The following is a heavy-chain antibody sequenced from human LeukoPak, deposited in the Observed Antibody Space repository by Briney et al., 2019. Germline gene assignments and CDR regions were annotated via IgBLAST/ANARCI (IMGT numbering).Heavy chain of an antibody. Sequence: ASVTVSCKASGYTFTSYDINWVRQATGQGLEWMGWMNPSSGNTGYAQKFQGRVTMTRNTSISTAYMELSSLRSEDTAVYYCARGRSRVTIFGGVTRDLNWFDPWGQGTLVTVSS. CDR3: ARGRSRVTIFGGVTRDLNWFDP. J-gene: IGHJ5*02. D-gene: IGHD3-3*01. CDR2: MNPSSGNT. V-gene: IGHV1-8*01. CDR1: GYTFTSYD.